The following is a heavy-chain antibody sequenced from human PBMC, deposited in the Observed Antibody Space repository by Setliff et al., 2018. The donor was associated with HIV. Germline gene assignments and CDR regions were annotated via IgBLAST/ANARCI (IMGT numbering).Heavy chain of an antibody. V-gene: IGHV1-18*01. Sequence: ASVKVSCKASGYPFTNFGVSWVRQAPGQGLEWMAWINVYNGDTNFALKFQGRVTMTKDTSTGTAYMELSSLRSDDTAVYYCARGALLAVFDFDYWGHGTLVTVS. CDR2: INVYNGDT. CDR1: GYPFTNFG. CDR3: ARGALLAVFDFDY. D-gene: IGHD3-10*01. J-gene: IGHJ4*01.